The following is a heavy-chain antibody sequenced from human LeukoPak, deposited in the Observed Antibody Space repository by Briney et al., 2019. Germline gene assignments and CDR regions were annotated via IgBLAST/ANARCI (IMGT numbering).Heavy chain of an antibody. D-gene: IGHD3-22*01. V-gene: IGHV3-21*04. J-gene: IGHJ4*02. CDR2: ISSSSSYI. CDR1: GFTFSSYS. Sequence: PGGSLRLSCAASGFTFSSYSMNWVRQAPGKGLEWVSSISSSSSYIYYADSVKGRFIISRDNAKNSLYLQMNSLRAEDTALYYCAKDSSDYYDSSGSLDYWGQGTLVTVSS. CDR3: AKDSSDYYDSSGSLDY.